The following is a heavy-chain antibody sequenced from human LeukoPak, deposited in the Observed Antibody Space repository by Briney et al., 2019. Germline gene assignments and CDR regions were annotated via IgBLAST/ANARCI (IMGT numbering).Heavy chain of an antibody. CDR3: ARVAAATTNPRFDF. D-gene: IGHD1-1*01. V-gene: IGHV4-31*03. CDR1: GGSISSGAYY. CDR2: IGYTGDT. Sequence: PSQTLSLTCTVSGGSISSGAYYWSWVRQLPEKGLDWIGYIGYTGDTYYNPSLRSRVTISIDTCKTQFSLRLSSLTAADTAVYYCARVAAATTNPRFDFWGQGTLVTVSS. J-gene: IGHJ4*02.